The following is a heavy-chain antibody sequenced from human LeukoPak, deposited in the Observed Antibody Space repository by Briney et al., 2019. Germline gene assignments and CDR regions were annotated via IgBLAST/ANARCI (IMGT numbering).Heavy chain of an antibody. Sequence: ASVKVSCKASGYTFTGYYMHWVRQAPGQGLEWMGWINPNSGGTNYAQKFQGRVTMTRDTSISTAYMELSRLRSDDTAVYYCAREDIVVVPAAARGVDYWGQGTLVTVSS. V-gene: IGHV1-2*02. CDR3: AREDIVVVPAAARGVDY. CDR2: INPNSGGT. CDR1: GYTFTGYY. D-gene: IGHD2-2*01. J-gene: IGHJ4*02.